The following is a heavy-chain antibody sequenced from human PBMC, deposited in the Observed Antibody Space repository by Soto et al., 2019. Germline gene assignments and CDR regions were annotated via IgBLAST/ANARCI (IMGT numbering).Heavy chain of an antibody. J-gene: IGHJ4*02. V-gene: IGHV3-23*01. CDR3: AKEYSSSLTCFYY. D-gene: IGHD6-6*01. Sequence: LSLTCAASGFTFSSYAMSWVRQAPGKGLEWVSAISGSGGSTYYADSVKGRFTISRDNSKNTLYLQMNSLRAEDTAVYYCAKEYSSSLTCFYYWGQGTLVTVSS. CDR2: ISGSGGST. CDR1: GFTFSSYA.